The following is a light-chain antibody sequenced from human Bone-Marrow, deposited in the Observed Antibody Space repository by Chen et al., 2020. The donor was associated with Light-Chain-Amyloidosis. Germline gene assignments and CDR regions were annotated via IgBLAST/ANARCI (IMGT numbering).Light chain of an antibody. V-gene: IGLV2-23*01. Sequence: QSALTQPASVAGSVGQSITLSCTGTSTDVGHYNLVSWYQQHPGEAPKLMIYEDSERPSGVSNRFSGSKSGNTASLTSSGLQTEDQADYYCCSSSDTETLIFGTGTRLTVL. J-gene: IGLJ2*01. CDR1: STDVGHYNL. CDR2: EDS. CDR3: CSSSDTETLI.